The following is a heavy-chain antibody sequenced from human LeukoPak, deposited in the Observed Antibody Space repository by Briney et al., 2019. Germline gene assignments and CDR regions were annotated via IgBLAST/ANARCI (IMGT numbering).Heavy chain of an antibody. CDR3: ARAPGIAAAGTFYYYYYMDV. V-gene: IGHV4-61*05. J-gene: IGHJ6*03. D-gene: IGHD6-13*01. Sequence: PSETLSLTCTVSSGSINTSNYYWGWIRQPPGKGLEWIGYIYYSGSTNYNPSLKSRVTISVDTSKNQFSLKLSSVTAADTAVYYCARAPGIAAAGTFYYYYYMDVWGKGTTVTVSS. CDR2: IYYSGST. CDR1: SGSINTSNYY.